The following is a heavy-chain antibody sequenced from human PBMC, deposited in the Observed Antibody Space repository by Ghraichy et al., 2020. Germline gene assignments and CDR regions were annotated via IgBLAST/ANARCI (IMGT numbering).Heavy chain of an antibody. CDR3: ARDKETTFDY. CDR2: IYYTGST. Sequence: ESLNISCTVSNGSINNHYWSWIRQPPGKGLEWIGYIYYTGSTNYNPSLKSRVTISLDTSKNQFSLKLTSVTAADSAVYYCARDKETTFDYWGQGTLVTVSP. CDR1: NGSINNHY. J-gene: IGHJ4*02. D-gene: IGHD4-11*01. V-gene: IGHV4-59*11.